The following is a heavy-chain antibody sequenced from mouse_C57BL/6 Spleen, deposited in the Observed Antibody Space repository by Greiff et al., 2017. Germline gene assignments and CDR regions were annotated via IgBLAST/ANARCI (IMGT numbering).Heavy chain of an antibody. Sequence: QVQLQQPGAELVMPGASVKLSCKASGYTFTSYWMHWVKQRPGQGLEWIGEIDPSDSYTNYNQKFKGKATLTVDKSSSTAYMQLSSLTSEDSAVYYCARGGDGDYGAMDYWGQGTSVTVSS. CDR3: ARGGDGDYGAMDY. D-gene: IGHD2-13*01. J-gene: IGHJ4*01. CDR1: GYTFTSYW. CDR2: IDPSDSYT. V-gene: IGHV1-69*01.